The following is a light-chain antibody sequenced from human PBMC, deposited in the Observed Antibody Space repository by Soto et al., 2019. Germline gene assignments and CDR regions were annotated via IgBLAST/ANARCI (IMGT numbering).Light chain of an antibody. CDR3: SSYTSSNTVV. CDR1: SSDVGGYKY. Sequence: QSALTQPASVSGSPRQSITISCTGTSSDVGGYKYVSWYQQHPGKAPKLMIYEVTNRPSGVSDRFSGSKSGNTASLTISGLQAEDEADYYCSSYTSSNTVVFGGGTQLTVL. V-gene: IGLV2-14*01. CDR2: EVT. J-gene: IGLJ2*01.